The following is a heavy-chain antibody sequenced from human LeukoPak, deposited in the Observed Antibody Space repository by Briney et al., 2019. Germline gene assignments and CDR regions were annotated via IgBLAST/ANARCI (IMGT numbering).Heavy chain of an antibody. J-gene: IGHJ4*02. CDR3: TRLYDGSGTYYNGDY. CDR2: IRSNYAT. V-gene: IGHV3-73*01. Sequence: GGSLRLSCAGSGFTFSGSAIHWVRQASGKGLEWVGRIRSNYATTYAASMKGRFTISRDDSQNTACLQINSLKTEDTAVYYCTRLYDGSGTYYNGDYWGQGTLVTVSS. CDR1: GFTFSGSA. D-gene: IGHD3-10*01.